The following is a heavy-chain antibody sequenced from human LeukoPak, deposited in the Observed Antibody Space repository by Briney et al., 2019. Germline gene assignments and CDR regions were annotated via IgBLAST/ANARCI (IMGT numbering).Heavy chain of an antibody. CDR1: GFTFSTSA. Sequence: SVKVSCKASGFTFSTSAMQWVRQARGQRLEWIGWIVIGSGHTDYAQKFQERVTITRDMSTSTAYMELSSLRSEDTAVYYCAATIAADTAYYGMDVWGQGTTVTVSS. V-gene: IGHV1-58*02. J-gene: IGHJ6*02. CDR3: AATIAADTAYYGMDV. D-gene: IGHD6-13*01. CDR2: IVIGSGHT.